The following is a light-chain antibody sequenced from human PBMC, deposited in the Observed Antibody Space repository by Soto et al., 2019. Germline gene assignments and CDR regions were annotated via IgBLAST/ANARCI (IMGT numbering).Light chain of an antibody. Sequence: QSALTQPASVSGSPGQSSTISYTGTSSDVGSYNLVSWYQQFPGKAPKLMIYEVSYRPSGVSSRFSGSKSGNTASLTISGLQAEDEADYYCSSFTTSSTRVFGTGTKVTVL. J-gene: IGLJ1*01. V-gene: IGLV2-14*02. CDR1: SSDVGSYNL. CDR3: SSFTTSSTRV. CDR2: EVS.